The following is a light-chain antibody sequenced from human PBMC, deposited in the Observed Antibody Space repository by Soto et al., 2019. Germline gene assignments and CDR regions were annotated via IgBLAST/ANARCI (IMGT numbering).Light chain of an antibody. CDR1: QSVISTY. CDR2: GAS. CDR3: QQYGSSPIT. Sequence: ELVLTQSPGTLSLSPGERATLSCSDSQSVISTYLAWYQQKPGQAPRLLIYGASSRATGIPDRCSGRGSGTEFPLTISLLEHEDVAVYYCQQYGSSPITLGQGTRLE. V-gene: IGKV3-20*01. J-gene: IGKJ5*01.